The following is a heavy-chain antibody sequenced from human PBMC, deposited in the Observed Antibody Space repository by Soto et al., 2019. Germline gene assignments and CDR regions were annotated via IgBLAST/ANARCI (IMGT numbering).Heavy chain of an antibody. J-gene: IGHJ4*02. D-gene: IGHD2-15*01. V-gene: IGHV1-18*01. CDR3: ARDPGAASFDF. Sequence: ASVKVSCKASGYTFTSYGISWVRQAPGEGLEWVGWINTSNDNKLYAQKLQGRLTLTTDTSTSTAYMDLTTLGSDDTAVYFCARDPGAASFDFWAQGTLVTVSS. CDR1: GYTFTSYG. CDR2: INTSNDNK.